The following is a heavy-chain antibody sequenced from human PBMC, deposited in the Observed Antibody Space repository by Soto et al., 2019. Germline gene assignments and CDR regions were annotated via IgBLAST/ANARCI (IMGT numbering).Heavy chain of an antibody. CDR3: AKDRLSLEYYYGSGSWGALDP. V-gene: IGHV3-23*01. D-gene: IGHD3-10*01. Sequence: TGGSLRLSCAASGFTFSSYAMSWVRQAPGKGLERVSAISGSGGSTYYADSVKGRFTISRDNSKNTLYLQMNSLRAEDTAVYYCAKDRLSLEYYYGSGSWGALDPWGQGTLVTVSS. CDR1: GFTFSSYA. CDR2: ISGSGGST. J-gene: IGHJ5*02.